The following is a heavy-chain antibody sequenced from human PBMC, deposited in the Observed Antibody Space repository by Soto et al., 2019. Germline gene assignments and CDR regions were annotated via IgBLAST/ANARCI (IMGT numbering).Heavy chain of an antibody. D-gene: IGHD2-2*02. J-gene: IGHJ6*02. Sequence: SDTLSLTCTVSGGSVSSDTHYWSWIRQPPGKRLEWIGFIYSSGSTNYNPSLKSRVTMSVDTSKNQFSLELRSVIVADTAVYHCARFVRSCSGTTCYTRADVWGQGTTVTVSS. CDR3: ARFVRSCSGTTCYTRADV. CDR1: GGSVSSDTHY. CDR2: IYSSGST. V-gene: IGHV4-61*01.